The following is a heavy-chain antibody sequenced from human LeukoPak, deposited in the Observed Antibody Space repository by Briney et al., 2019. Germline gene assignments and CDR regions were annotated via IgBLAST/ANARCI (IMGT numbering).Heavy chain of an antibody. CDR3: AREGDGYNLFDY. CDR2: IIPIFGTA. CDR1: GGTFISYA. J-gene: IGHJ4*02. Sequence: SVKVSCKASGGTFISYAISWVRQAPGQGLEWMGGIIPIFGTANYAQKFQGRVTITTDESTSTAYMELSSLRSEDTAVYYCAREGDGYNLFDYWGQGALVTVSS. D-gene: IGHD5-24*01. V-gene: IGHV1-69*05.